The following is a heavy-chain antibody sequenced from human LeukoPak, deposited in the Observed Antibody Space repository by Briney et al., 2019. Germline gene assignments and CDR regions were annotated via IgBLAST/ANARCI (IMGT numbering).Heavy chain of an antibody. CDR3: ARDYGSSLREDWFDP. D-gene: IGHD6-13*01. J-gene: IGHJ5*02. Sequence: SETLSLTCTVSGGSISGYYWSWIRQPAGKGLEWIGRIYTSGSTNYNPSLKSRVTMSVDTSKNQFSLKLSSVTAADTAVYYCARDYGSSLREDWFDPWGQGTLVTVSS. V-gene: IGHV4-4*07. CDR1: GGSISGYY. CDR2: IYTSGST.